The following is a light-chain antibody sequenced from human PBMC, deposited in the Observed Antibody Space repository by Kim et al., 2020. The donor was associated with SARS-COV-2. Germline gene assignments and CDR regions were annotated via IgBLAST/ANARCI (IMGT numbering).Light chain of an antibody. J-gene: IGLJ2*01. CDR1: SSDVGIYNY. Sequence: QSALTQPASVSGSPGQSITISCTGTSSDVGIYNYVSWYQQHPGKAPKLIIYDVTNRPAGVSDRFSGSKSGNTASLTISGLQIDDEADYYCVSYTSSMTLVFGGGTQLTVL. V-gene: IGLV2-14*03. CDR2: DVT. CDR3: VSYTSSMTLV.